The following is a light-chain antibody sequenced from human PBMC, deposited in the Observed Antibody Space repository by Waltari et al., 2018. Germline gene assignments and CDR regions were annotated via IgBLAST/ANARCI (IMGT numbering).Light chain of an antibody. Sequence: VLTQSPDTVSLSPGETATLSYRASQSQTKRYLAWYQQKAGQAPRLLIYGASSRAAGIPYRFSGSGSGTDFTLTISRLEPEDSAVYYCQQYGSSVLYTFGQGTKLEIK. CDR3: QQYGSSVLYT. CDR1: QSQTKRY. J-gene: IGKJ2*01. CDR2: GAS. V-gene: IGKV3-20*01.